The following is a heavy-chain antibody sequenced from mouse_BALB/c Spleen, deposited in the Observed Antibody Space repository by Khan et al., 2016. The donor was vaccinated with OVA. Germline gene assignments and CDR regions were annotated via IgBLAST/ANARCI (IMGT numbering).Heavy chain of an antibody. Sequence: EVQLKESGPELVKPGASVKISCKASGYSFTGYSMNWVMQSHGKSLEWIGRINPHIGETFYNQKFKGKATLTVDESSSTAHMELRSLASEDSAVYYCARIYGSDFDYWGQGTTLTVSS. D-gene: IGHD1-1*01. CDR2: INPHIGET. J-gene: IGHJ2*01. V-gene: IGHV1-20*02. CDR1: GYSFTGYS. CDR3: ARIYGSDFDY.